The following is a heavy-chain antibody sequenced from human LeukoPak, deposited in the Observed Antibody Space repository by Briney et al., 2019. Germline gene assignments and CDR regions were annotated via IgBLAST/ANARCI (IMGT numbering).Heavy chain of an antibody. J-gene: IGHJ3*01. Sequence: GASVKVSCKSSGDSYGSYSFSWVRQAPGQGLEWMGVIFPIFGTTKYAQKFQGRVTISTDESTSTAYMELSSLRSEDTAIYYCARDLYCTLGVCFSPGAFDLRGQGTMVTVSS. D-gene: IGHD2-8*01. CDR3: ARDLYCTLGVCFSPGAFDL. V-gene: IGHV1-69*05. CDR2: IFPIFGTT. CDR1: GDSYGSYS.